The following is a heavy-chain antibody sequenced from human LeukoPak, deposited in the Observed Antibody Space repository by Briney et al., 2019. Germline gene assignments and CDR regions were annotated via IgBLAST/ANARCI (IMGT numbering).Heavy chain of an antibody. CDR1: GFTFSSYG. Sequence: PGGSLRLSCAASGFTFSSYGMNWVRQAPGKGLEWVSGISGGAGGTSYADSVKGRFTISRDNSRNTVYLQMHNLRAEDTAVYFCAKRGIVVRGLLIIGFHKEAYYFDHWGQGILVTVSS. CDR3: AKRGIVVRGLLIIGFHKEAYYFDH. J-gene: IGHJ4*02. V-gene: IGHV3-23*01. D-gene: IGHD3-10*01. CDR2: ISGGAGGT.